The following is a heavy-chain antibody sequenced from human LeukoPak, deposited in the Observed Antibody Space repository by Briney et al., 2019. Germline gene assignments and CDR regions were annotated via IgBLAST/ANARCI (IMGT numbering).Heavy chain of an antibody. CDR2: INHSGST. V-gene: IGHV4-34*01. CDR3: ARIRDYYDSSGYYYVTYFDY. CDR1: GGSFSGYY. Sequence: PSETLSLTCAVYGGSFSGYYWSWIRQPPGKGLEWIGEINHSGSTNYNPSLKSRVTISVDTSKNQFSLKLSPVTAADTAVYYCARIRDYYDSSGYYYVTYFDYWGQGTLVTVSS. D-gene: IGHD3-22*01. J-gene: IGHJ4*02.